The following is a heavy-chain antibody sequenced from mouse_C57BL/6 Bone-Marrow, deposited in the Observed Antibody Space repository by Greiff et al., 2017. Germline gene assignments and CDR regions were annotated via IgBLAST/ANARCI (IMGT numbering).Heavy chain of an antibody. CDR2: SRNKANDYTT. CDR1: GFTFSDFY. Sequence: EVQLVDSGGGLVQSGRSLRLSCATSGFTFSDFYMEWVRQAPGKGLEWIAASRNKANDYTTEYSASVKGRFIGSRDTSQSILYLQMNALRAEDTDIDFCASASALDGNNWYFDGWGTGTTVTVSS. V-gene: IGHV7-1*01. D-gene: IGHD2-1*01. J-gene: IGHJ1*03. CDR3: ASASALDGNNWYFDG.